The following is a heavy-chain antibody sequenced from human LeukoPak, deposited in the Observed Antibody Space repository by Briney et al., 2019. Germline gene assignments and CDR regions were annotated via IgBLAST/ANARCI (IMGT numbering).Heavy chain of an antibody. V-gene: IGHV3-30*03. D-gene: IGHD5-24*01. J-gene: IGHJ6*02. CDR1: GFTFSNYG. CDR3: ARDGYSYAMDV. Sequence: GGSLRLSCAASGFTFSNYGMHWVRQAPGKGLEWLAVISYDGRTKFYADSVKGRFTISRDNSKNTLYLQMASLRDDDTAIYSCARDGYSYAMDVWGQGTTVTVSS. CDR2: ISYDGRTK.